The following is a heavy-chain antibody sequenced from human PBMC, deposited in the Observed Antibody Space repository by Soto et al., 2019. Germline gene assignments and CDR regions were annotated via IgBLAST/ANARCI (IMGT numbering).Heavy chain of an antibody. CDR2: FDPEDGET. V-gene: IGHV1-24*01. D-gene: IGHD1-1*01. CDR1: GHTLTELS. CDR3: AAWGTGWLHSPSDY. J-gene: IGHJ4*02. Sequence: QVQLLQSGAEVKKPGASVKVSCKVSGHTLTELSMHWVRQAPGRGLEWMGGFDPEDGETISAQKFQGRVTMTEDTSTDSTYVELTSPRSENRAVYYCAAWGTGWLHSPSDYWGQGTLVTISS.